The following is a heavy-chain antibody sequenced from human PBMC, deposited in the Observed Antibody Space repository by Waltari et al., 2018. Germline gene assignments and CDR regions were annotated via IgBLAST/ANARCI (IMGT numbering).Heavy chain of an antibody. V-gene: IGHV3-7*01. Sequence: EVQLVESGGGLVQPGGSLRLSCAASGFTFSSYWMSWVRQAPGKGLGWVASINEDGIDNDYVDAGTVGFTVSRDNARNTLYLQMNRLRAEDTAVYYCSRDLRAAAEAYDALDIWGQGTMVTGS. CDR3: SRDLRAAAEAYDALDI. CDR1: GFTFSSYW. D-gene: IGHD6-13*01. CDR2: INEDGIDN. J-gene: IGHJ3*02.